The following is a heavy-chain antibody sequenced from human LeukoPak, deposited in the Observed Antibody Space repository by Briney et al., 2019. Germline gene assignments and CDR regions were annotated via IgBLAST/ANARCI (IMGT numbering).Heavy chain of an antibody. CDR1: GFTFSSYS. CDR3: ARRDSYAADY. V-gene: IGHV3-48*04. J-gene: IGHJ4*02. D-gene: IGHD3-22*01. Sequence: GGSLRLSCAASGFTFSSYSMNWVCQAPGKGLEWVSYISSSSSTIYYADSVKGRFTISRDNAKNSLYLQMNSLRAEDTAVYYCARRDSYAADYWGQGTLVTVSS. CDR2: ISSSSSTI.